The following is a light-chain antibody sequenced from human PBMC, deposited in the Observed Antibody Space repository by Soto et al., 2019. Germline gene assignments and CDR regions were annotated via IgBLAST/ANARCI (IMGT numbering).Light chain of an antibody. J-gene: IGLJ3*02. CDR1: SSDIGNYNY. V-gene: IGLV2-14*01. CDR2: GVS. Sequence: QSVLTQPASVSGSPGQSITISCTGTSSDIGNYNYVSWYQQYPGKAPKLIIYGVSNRPSGVSNRFSGSKSGNTASLTISGLQAEDEADYYCSSYTSSSTLVFGGGTKLTVL. CDR3: SSYTSSSTLV.